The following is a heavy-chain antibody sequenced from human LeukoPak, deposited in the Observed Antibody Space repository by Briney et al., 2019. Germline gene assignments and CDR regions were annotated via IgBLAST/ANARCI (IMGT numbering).Heavy chain of an antibody. V-gene: IGHV3-23*01. J-gene: IGHJ4*02. CDR1: GLTFSNSA. CDR2: ISGSGGST. D-gene: IGHD6-19*01. CDR3: AHVMRTGWYPLE. Sequence: GGSLRLSCTASGLTFSNSAMSWVRQAPGKGLEWVSDISGSGGSTYYADSVKGRFTISRDNSKNTLYLQMNSLRAEDTAVYYCAHVMRTGWYPLEWGQGTLVTVSS.